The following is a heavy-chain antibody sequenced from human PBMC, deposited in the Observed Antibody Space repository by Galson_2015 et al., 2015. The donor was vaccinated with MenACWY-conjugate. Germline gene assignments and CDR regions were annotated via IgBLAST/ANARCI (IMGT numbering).Heavy chain of an antibody. J-gene: IGHJ4*02. D-gene: IGHD5-12*01. V-gene: IGHV5-51*01. Sequence: QSGAEVKQPGESLTISCRTSGYTFTHYWIGWARQMPGKGLEWMGIIHPGDSETKYSPAFEGQITISAEKSITTAYLQWTSLKASDTAIYYCSTNVGFSNRLNFDYWGQGTLVTVSA. CDR1: GYTFTHYW. CDR2: IHPGDSET. CDR3: STNVGFSNRLNFDY.